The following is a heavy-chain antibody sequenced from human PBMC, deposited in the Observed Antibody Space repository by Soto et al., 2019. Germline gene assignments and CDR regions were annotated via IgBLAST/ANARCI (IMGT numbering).Heavy chain of an antibody. J-gene: IGHJ3*02. Sequence: CNASGYTFTIYAMHWVRQSPGQRLEWMGWINAGNGNTKYSQKFQGRVTITRDTSASTAYMELSSLRSEDTAVYYCARTYLSPAPLAFDIWGQGTMVTVSS. D-gene: IGHD2-8*01. CDR3: ARTYLSPAPLAFDI. CDR2: INAGNGNT. V-gene: IGHV1-3*01. CDR1: GYTFTIYA.